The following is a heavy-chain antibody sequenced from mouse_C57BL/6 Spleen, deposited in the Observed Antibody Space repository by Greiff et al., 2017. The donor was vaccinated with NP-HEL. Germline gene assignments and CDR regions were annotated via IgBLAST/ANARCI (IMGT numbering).Heavy chain of an antibody. Sequence: EVKLMESGGGLVQPGGSLKLSCAASGFTFSDYGMAWVRQAPRKGPEWVAFISNLAYSIYYADTVTGRFTISRENAKNTLYLEMSSLRSEDTAMYYCARPWAYWGQGTLVTVSA. J-gene: IGHJ3*01. CDR3: ARPWAY. CDR2: ISNLAYSI. CDR1: GFTFSDYG. V-gene: IGHV5-15*01.